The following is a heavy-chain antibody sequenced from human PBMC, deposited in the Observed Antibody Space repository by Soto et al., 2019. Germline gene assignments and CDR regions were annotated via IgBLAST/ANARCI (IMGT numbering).Heavy chain of an antibody. J-gene: IGHJ5*02. CDR3: ARGGQQQLVLLGYWFDP. CDR2: INHSGST. Sequence: SETLSLTCAVYGGSFSGYYWSWIRQPPGKGLEWIGEINHSGSTNYNPSLKSRVTTSVDTSKNQFSLKLSSVTAADTAVYYCARGGQQQLVLLGYWFDPWGQGTLVTVSS. CDR1: GGSFSGYY. D-gene: IGHD6-13*01. V-gene: IGHV4-34*01.